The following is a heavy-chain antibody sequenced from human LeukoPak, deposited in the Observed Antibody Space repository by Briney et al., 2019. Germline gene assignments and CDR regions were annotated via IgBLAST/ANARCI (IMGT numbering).Heavy chain of an antibody. V-gene: IGHV3-30*02. CDR1: GFTFSSYW. Sequence: GGSLRLSCAASGFTFSSYWMSWVRQAPGKGLEWVAFIRYDGSNKYYADSVKGRFTISRDNSKNTLYLQMNSLRAEDTAVYYCAKGPPRYSSSWDFDYWGQGTLVTVSS. CDR3: AKGPPRYSSSWDFDY. J-gene: IGHJ4*02. CDR2: IRYDGSNK. D-gene: IGHD6-13*01.